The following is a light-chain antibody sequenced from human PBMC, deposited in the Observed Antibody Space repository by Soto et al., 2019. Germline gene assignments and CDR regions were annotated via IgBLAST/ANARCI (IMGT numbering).Light chain of an antibody. Sequence: EVVLTQSPATMSLSPGERATLSCRASQSVGSYLAWYQPPPCQAHSLLIYDTSNRATGIPARFSGRGSGPDFILIISSLESEGSAVDFCQQRRLWYRCGQGTTREIK. CDR3: QQRRLWYR. V-gene: IGKV3D-11*02. CDR1: QSVGSY. CDR2: DTS. J-gene: IGKJ2*03.